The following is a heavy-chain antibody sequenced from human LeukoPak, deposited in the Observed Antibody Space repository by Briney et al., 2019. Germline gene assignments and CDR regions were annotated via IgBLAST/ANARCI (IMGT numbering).Heavy chain of an antibody. CDR2: IYYSGST. J-gene: IGHJ3*02. Sequence: SQTLSLTCTVSGGSISSGDYYWSWIRQPPGKGLEWIGYIYYSGSTYYNPSLKSRVTISVDTSKNQFSLKLSSVTAADTAVYYCARELGGIVVVVAAPGAFDIWGQGTMVTVSS. V-gene: IGHV4-30-4*01. CDR1: GGSISSGDYY. CDR3: ARELGGIVVVVAAPGAFDI. D-gene: IGHD2-15*01.